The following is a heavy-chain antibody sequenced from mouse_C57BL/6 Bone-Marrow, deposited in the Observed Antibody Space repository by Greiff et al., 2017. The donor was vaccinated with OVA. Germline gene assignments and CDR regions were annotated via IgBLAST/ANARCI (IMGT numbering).Heavy chain of an antibody. CDR2: INPNNGGT. J-gene: IGHJ4*01. Sequence: VQLKESGPELVKPGASVKIPCKASGYTFTDYNMDWVKQSHGKSLEWIGDINPNNGGTIYNQKFKGKATLTVDKSSSTAYMELRSLTSEDTAVYYCARSRSYVFYAMDYWGQGTSVTVSS. CDR3: ARSRSYVFYAMDY. V-gene: IGHV1-18*01. D-gene: IGHD1-1*01. CDR1: GYTFTDYN.